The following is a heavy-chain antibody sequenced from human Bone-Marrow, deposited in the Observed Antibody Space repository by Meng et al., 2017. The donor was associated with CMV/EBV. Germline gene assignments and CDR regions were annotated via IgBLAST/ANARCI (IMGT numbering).Heavy chain of an antibody. Sequence: ASVKVSCKASGYMFTDYYMHWVRQAPGQGLEWMGRINPNSGGTKFSQNFQGRVTMTRDKSISTAYLQWSSLKASDTAMYYCAKIVVVPAAIWVGWFDPWGQGTLVTVSS. CDR1: GYMFTDYY. CDR3: AKIVVVPAAIWVGWFDP. V-gene: IGHV1/OR15-1*04. CDR2: INPNSGGT. D-gene: IGHD2-2*02. J-gene: IGHJ5*02.